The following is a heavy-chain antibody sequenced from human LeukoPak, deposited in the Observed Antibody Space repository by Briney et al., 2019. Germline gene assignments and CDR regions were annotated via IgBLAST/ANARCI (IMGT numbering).Heavy chain of an antibody. CDR2: IYYSGST. V-gene: IGHV4-59*01. CDR3: ARDAPPYYYYYYGMDV. J-gene: IGHJ6*02. CDR1: GGSISSYY. Sequence: SETLSLTCTVSGGSISSYYWSWIRQPPGKGLEWIGYIYYSGSTNYNPSLKSRVTISVDTSKNQFSLKLSSVTAADTAVYYCARDAPPYYYYYYGMDVWGQGTTVTVSS.